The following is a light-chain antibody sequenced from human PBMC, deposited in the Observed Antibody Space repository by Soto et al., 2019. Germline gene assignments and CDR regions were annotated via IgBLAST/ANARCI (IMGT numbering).Light chain of an antibody. J-gene: IGLJ2*01. CDR2: DVT. Sequence: QSALTQPASVSGSPGQSITISCTGTSSDVGGYNYVTWYQQHPGKAPKLIIYDVTSRPSGVSNRFSGSKSGNTASLTISGLQAEDEADYYCSSYTSGDGRVFGGGPKVTVL. CDR1: SSDVGGYNY. CDR3: SSYTSGDGRV. V-gene: IGLV2-14*03.